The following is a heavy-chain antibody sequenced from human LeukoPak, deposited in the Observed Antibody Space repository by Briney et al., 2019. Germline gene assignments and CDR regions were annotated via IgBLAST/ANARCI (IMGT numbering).Heavy chain of an antibody. D-gene: IGHD3-9*01. V-gene: IGHV3-33*01. CDR1: GFTFSSYG. Sequence: HPGGSLRLSCAASGFTFSSYGMHWVRQAPVKGLEWVAVIWYDGSNKYYADSVKGRFTISRGNSKNTLYLQMNSLRAEDTAVYYCARGSGRYDILTGYYPSSDFDYWGQGTLVTVSS. J-gene: IGHJ4*02. CDR2: IWYDGSNK. CDR3: ARGSGRYDILTGYYPSSDFDY.